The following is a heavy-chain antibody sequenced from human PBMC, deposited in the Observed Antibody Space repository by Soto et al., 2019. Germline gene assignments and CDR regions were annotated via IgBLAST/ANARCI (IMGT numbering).Heavy chain of an antibody. CDR2: IYHSGST. CDR1: GYSISSCYY. D-gene: IGHD5-18*01. V-gene: IGHV4-38-2*01. CDR3: ARSGYSYGYAIFDY. J-gene: IGHJ4*02. Sequence: SEPLSLTCAVSGYSISSCYYWGCIRQPPGKGLEWIGSIYHSGSTYYNPSLKSRVTISVDTSKNQFSLKLSSVTAADTAVYYCARSGYSYGYAIFDYWGQGTLVTVSS.